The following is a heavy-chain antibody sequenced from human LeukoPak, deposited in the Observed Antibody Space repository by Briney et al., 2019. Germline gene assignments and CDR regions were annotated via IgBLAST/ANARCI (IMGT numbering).Heavy chain of an antibody. V-gene: IGHV4-61*02. CDR3: ARGYHYGSGSYIYAFDI. J-gene: IGHJ3*02. D-gene: IGHD3-10*01. Sequence: SETLSLTCTVSGGSISSGSYYWSWIRQPAGKGLEWIGRIYTSGSTNYNPSLKSRVTISVDTSKNQFSLKLSSVTAADTAVYYCARGYHYGSGSYIYAFDIWGQGTMVTVSS. CDR2: IYTSGST. CDR1: GGSISSGSYY.